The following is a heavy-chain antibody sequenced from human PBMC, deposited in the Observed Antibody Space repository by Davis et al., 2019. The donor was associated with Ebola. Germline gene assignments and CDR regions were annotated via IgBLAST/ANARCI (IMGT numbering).Heavy chain of an antibody. CDR2: FDPEDGET. Sequence: ASVKVSCKVSGYTLTELSMHWVRQAPGKGLEWMGGFDPEDGETIYAQKFQGRVTMTRDTSTSTVYMELSSLRSEDTAVYYCARGHGGVLRRYYMDVWGKGTTVTVSS. CDR3: ARGHGGVLRRYYMDV. D-gene: IGHD3-3*01. V-gene: IGHV1-24*01. J-gene: IGHJ6*03. CDR1: GYTLTELS.